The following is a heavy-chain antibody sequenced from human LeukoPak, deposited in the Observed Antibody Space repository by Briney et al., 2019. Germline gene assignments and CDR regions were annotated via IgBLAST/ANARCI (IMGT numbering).Heavy chain of an antibody. Sequence: ASVKVSCKASDYTFTSYGISWVRQAPGQGLEWMGWISTYNGYTYYAQNLQGRVTMTTDTSTSTAYMELRGLRSDDTAVYYCARYIAARRYFDYWGQGTLVTVSS. V-gene: IGHV1-18*01. D-gene: IGHD6-6*01. J-gene: IGHJ4*02. CDR1: DYTFTSYG. CDR3: ARYIAARRYFDY. CDR2: ISTYNGYT.